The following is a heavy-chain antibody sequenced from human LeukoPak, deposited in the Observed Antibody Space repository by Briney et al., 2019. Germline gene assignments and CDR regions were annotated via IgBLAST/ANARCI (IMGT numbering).Heavy chain of an antibody. CDR2: ISGSGTNT. V-gene: IGHV3-23*01. D-gene: IGHD3-10*01. CDR3: AREGWVLVRGPSAWFDP. Sequence: GGSLRLSCAASGFTFSSYAMSWVRQAPGKGLEWVSTISGSGTNTYYADSVKGRFTISRDNSKNTLYLQMNSLRAEDTAVYYCAREGWVLVRGPSAWFDPWGQGTLVTVSS. J-gene: IGHJ5*02. CDR1: GFTFSSYA.